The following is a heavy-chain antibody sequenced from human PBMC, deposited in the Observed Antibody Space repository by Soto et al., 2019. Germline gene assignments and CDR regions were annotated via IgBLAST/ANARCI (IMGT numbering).Heavy chain of an antibody. V-gene: IGHV3-15*01. J-gene: IGHJ3*02. D-gene: IGHD2-2*01. CDR3: TTYQVPAATPSDAFDI. CDR1: GFTFSNAW. Sequence: EVQLVESGGGLVKPGGSLRLSCAASGFTFSNAWMSWVRQAPGKGLEWVGRIKSKTDGGTTDYAAPVKGRFTISRDDSKNTMYLQMSSLKTEDTAVYYCTTYQVPAATPSDAFDIWGQGTMVTVSS. CDR2: IKSKTDGGTT.